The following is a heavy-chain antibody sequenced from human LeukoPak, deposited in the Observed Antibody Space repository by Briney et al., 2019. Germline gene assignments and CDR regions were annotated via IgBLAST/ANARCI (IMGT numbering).Heavy chain of an antibody. V-gene: IGHV3-7*01. CDR2: IKHDGSDK. CDR3: ARDGPGGDYSSDY. D-gene: IGHD4-11*01. J-gene: IGHJ4*02. Sequence: PSETLSLTCTVSGGSISSYYWSWIRQPPGKGLEWMANIKHDGSDKYYVDSVKGRFTISRDNAKNSLYLQMNSLRAEDTAVYYCARDGPGGDYSSDYWGQGTLVTVSS. CDR1: GGSISSYY.